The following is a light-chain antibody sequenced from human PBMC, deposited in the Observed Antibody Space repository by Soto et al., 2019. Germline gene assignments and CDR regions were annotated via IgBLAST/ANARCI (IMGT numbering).Light chain of an antibody. V-gene: IGLV2-14*03. CDR3: SSYTVSRSYV. J-gene: IGLJ1*01. CDR2: EVT. Sequence: LTQPASVFGSPGQSITISCTGTSSDVGGYNFVSWYQQLPGKAPKLMIYEVTSRPSGVSNRFSGSKSGNTASLTISGLQPEDEAEYYCSSYTVSRSYVFGPGTKVTVL. CDR1: SSDVGGYNF.